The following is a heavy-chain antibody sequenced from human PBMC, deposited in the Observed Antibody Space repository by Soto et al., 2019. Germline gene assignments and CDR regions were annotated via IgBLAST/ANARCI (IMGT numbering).Heavy chain of an antibody. CDR1: GGSISSYY. CDR3: ATLRTLVPAAIEGYYGMDV. D-gene: IGHD2-2*01. Sequence: QVQLQESGPGLVKPSETLSLTCTVSGGSISSYYWSWIRQPPGKGLEWIGYIYYSGSTNYNPSLKRRATTSVDTSKNQFSLKLSSVTAADTAVYYCATLRTLVPAAIEGYYGMDVWGQGTTVTVSS. V-gene: IGHV4-59*01. J-gene: IGHJ6*02. CDR2: IYYSGST.